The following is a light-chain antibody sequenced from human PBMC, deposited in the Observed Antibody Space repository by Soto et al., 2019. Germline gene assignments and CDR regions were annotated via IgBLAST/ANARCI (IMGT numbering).Light chain of an antibody. Sequence: QSVLTQPPSASGTPGQRVTISCSGSRSNIGSNAVSWYQQLPGTAPKLLIYNDNQRPSGVPDQFSASKSGTSASLAISGLQSEDEAEYYCAAWDDSLNARGVFGGGTKLTVL. J-gene: IGLJ3*02. CDR3: AAWDDSLNARGV. V-gene: IGLV1-44*01. CDR2: NDN. CDR1: RSNIGSNA.